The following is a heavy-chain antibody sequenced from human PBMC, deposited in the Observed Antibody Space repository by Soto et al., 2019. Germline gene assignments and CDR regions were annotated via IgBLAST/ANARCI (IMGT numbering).Heavy chain of an antibody. V-gene: IGHV4-30-2*01. Sequence: PSETLSLTCAVSGGSISSGGYSWSWIRQPPGKGLEWIGYIYHSGSTYYNPSLKSRVTISVDRSKNQCSLKLSSVTDADTAVYYCARGRGYSYGFGYLVDWFGPWGQGTLVTVSS. D-gene: IGHD5-18*01. CDR1: GGSISSGGYS. CDR3: ARGRGYSYGFGYLVDWFGP. CDR2: IYHSGST. J-gene: IGHJ5*02.